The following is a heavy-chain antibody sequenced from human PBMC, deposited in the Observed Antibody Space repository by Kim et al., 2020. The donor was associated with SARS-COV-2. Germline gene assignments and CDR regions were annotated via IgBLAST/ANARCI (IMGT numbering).Heavy chain of an antibody. D-gene: IGHD6-19*01. Sequence: AKSVKGRFTIARENAKNTLYLQMNSLRAEDTAVYYCARRAYSSGWWYFDYWGQGTLVTVSS. CDR3: ARRAYSSGWWYFDY. V-gene: IGHV3-74*01. J-gene: IGHJ4*02.